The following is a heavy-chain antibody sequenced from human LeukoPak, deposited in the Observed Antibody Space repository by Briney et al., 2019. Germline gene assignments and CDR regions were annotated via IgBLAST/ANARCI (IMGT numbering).Heavy chain of an antibody. CDR2: ISGSGGST. CDR3: AKDRIVEVVAATVFDY. CDR1: GFTFSSYA. Sequence: GGSLRLSCAASGFTFSSYAVSWVRQAPGKGLEWVSAISGSGGSTYYADSVKGRFTISRDNSKNTLYLQMNSLRAEDTAVYYCAKDRIVEVVAATVFDYWGQGTLVTVSS. V-gene: IGHV3-23*01. J-gene: IGHJ4*02. D-gene: IGHD2-15*01.